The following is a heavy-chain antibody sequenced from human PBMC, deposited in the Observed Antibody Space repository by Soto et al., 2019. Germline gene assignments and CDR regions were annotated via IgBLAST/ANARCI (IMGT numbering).Heavy chain of an antibody. CDR1: GGSISSSDYY. D-gene: IGHD3-16*01. CDR3: ARDLGGSNWFDP. CDR2: IYYTGGT. Sequence: LSLTCTVSGGSISSSDYYWSWIRQPPGKGLEWIGYIYYTGGTSYNPSLKSRVSMSVDTSKNQFSLRLSSVTAADTAVYYCARDLGGSNWFDPWGQGTLVTVSS. J-gene: IGHJ5*02. V-gene: IGHV4-30-4*01.